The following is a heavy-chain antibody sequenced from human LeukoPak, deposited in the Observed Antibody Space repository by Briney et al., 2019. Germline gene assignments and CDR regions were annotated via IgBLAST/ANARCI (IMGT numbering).Heavy chain of an antibody. J-gene: IGHJ4*02. CDR2: IFGSGDST. CDR3: AKDQKPDSGYDIDY. CDR1: GFTISTYG. Sequence: GGSLRLSCAASGFTISTYGMTWARQAPRKGLEWVSVIFGSGDSTYYADSVKGRFTISRDKSKNTLYLQMHSLRAEDTAVYYCAKDQKPDSGYDIDYWGQGTLVTVSS. D-gene: IGHD5-12*01. V-gene: IGHV3-23*01.